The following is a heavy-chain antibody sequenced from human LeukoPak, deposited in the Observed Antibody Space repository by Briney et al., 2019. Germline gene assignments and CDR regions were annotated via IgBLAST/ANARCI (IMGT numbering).Heavy chain of an antibody. Sequence: PGRSLRLSCAASGFTFSSYGMHWVRQAPGKGLEWVAVIWYDGSNKYYADSVKGRFTISRDNSKNTLYLQMNSLRAEDTAVYYCARVESGSYLIDYGGQGTLGPVS. V-gene: IGHV3-33*01. J-gene: IGHJ4*02. CDR2: IWYDGSNK. CDR1: GFTFSSYG. D-gene: IGHD1-26*01. CDR3: ARVESGSYLIDY.